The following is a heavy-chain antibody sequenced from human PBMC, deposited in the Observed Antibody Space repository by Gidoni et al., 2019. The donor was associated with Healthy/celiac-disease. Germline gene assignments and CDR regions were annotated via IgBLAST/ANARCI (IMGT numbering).Heavy chain of an antibody. CDR3: ARDRYYYVSSGYSVYYYGMDV. V-gene: IGHV3-30-3*01. D-gene: IGHD3-22*01. CDR1: GFTFSSYA. Sequence: QVQLVESGGGVVQPGRSLRLSCAASGFTFSSYAMHWVRQAPGKGLEWVAVISYDGSNKYYADSVKGLFTISRDNSKNTLYLQMNSLRAEDTAVYYCARDRYYYVSSGYSVYYYGMDVWGQGTTVTVSS. CDR2: ISYDGSNK. J-gene: IGHJ6*02.